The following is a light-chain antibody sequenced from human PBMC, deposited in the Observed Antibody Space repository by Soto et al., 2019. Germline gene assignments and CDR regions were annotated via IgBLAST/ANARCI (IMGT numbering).Light chain of an antibody. V-gene: IGKV3-15*01. CDR1: QSVSSN. Sequence: DIVMTQSPATLSLSPGDSATLSCRASQSVSSNLAWYQQKPGQAPRLLIYGASTRATGIPARLSGSGSGTELNLTISRLQSEDFAVYYCQKYNNWPQTCGQGTKVDIK. CDR3: QKYNNWPQT. J-gene: IGKJ1*01. CDR2: GAS.